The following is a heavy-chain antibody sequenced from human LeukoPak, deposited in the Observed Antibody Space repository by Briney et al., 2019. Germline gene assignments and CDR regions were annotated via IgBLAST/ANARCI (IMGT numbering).Heavy chain of an antibody. J-gene: IGHJ3*02. CDR1: GYTFTGYY. CDR2: INPNSGGT. CDR3: ARESEMAKPGDI. D-gene: IGHD5-24*01. Sequence: ASVKVSCKASGYTFTGYYMHWVRQAPGQGLEWRGWINPNSGGTNYAQKFQGRVTMTRDTSISTAYMELSRLRSDDTAVYYCARESEMAKPGDIWGQGTMVTVSS. V-gene: IGHV1-2*02.